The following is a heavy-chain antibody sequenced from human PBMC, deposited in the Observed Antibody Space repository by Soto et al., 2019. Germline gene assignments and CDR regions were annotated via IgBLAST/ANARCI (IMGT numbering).Heavy chain of an antibody. CDR1: GYSFTNYW. J-gene: IGHJ4*02. Sequence: GESLKISCKTSGYSFTNYWIGWVRQMPWKGLEWMGIIYPDDSKTRYNPSFKGQVTISADKSISTAYLQWSSLTASDTAMYYCARQTGSWSHIDYWGQGTQVTVSS. V-gene: IGHV5-51*01. CDR3: ARQTGSWSHIDY. CDR2: IYPDDSKT. D-gene: IGHD6-13*01.